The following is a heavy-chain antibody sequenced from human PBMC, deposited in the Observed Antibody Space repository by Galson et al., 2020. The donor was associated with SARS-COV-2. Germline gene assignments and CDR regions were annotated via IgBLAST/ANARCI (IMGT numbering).Heavy chain of an antibody. V-gene: IGHV1-3*01. D-gene: IGHD1-26*01. CDR1: GYTFTTYT. CDR3: ARDLVGPSMSAFDI. Sequence: ASVKVSCKASGYTFTTYTMHWVRQAPGQRLEWMGGISAGNGITKYSQKFQGRITITRDTSASTAYMELSSLRSEDTAVYYCARDLVGPSMSAFDIWGQGTLVTVS. CDR2: ISAGNGIT. J-gene: IGHJ3*02.